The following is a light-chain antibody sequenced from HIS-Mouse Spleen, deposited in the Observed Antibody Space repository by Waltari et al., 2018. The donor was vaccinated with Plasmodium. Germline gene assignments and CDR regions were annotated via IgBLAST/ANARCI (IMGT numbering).Light chain of an antibody. Sequence: SYELTQPPSVSVSPGQTARIPGSGDALPKQYSYWYQQKPGQAPVLVIYKDSERPSGIPERFSGSSSGTTVTLTISGVQAEDEADYYCQSADSSGTYVVFGGGTKLTVL. CDR1: ALPKQY. V-gene: IGLV3-25*03. CDR2: KDS. J-gene: IGLJ2*01. CDR3: QSADSSGTYVV.